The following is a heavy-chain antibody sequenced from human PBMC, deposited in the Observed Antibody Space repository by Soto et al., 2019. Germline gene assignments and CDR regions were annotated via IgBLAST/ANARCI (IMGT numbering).Heavy chain of an antibody. Sequence: ASVKVSCKASGYTLSTYAMHWVRQAPGQRPEWMGWINGGNGNTKYSQRFQGRVTITRDTSASTDYMELSSLTSEDTAVYYCASADCSSNTCYFYYSMDVWGQGTTVTVSS. V-gene: IGHV1-3*01. D-gene: IGHD2-2*01. J-gene: IGHJ6*02. CDR3: ASADCSSNTCYFYYSMDV. CDR1: GYTLSTYA. CDR2: INGGNGNT.